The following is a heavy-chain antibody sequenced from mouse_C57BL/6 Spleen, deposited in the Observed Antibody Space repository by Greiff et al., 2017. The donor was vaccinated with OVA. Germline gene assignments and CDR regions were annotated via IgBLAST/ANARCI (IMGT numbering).Heavy chain of an antibody. CDR3: ARHRGYYGSSYDYAMDY. Sequence: DVKLVESGGDLVKPGGSLKLSCAASGFTFSSYGMSWVRQTPDKRLEWVATISSGGSYTYYPDSVKGRFTISRDNAKNTLYRQMSSLKSEDTAMYYCARHRGYYGSSYDYAMDYWGQGTSVTVSS. D-gene: IGHD1-1*01. CDR1: GFTFSSYG. CDR2: ISSGGSYT. V-gene: IGHV5-6*02. J-gene: IGHJ4*01.